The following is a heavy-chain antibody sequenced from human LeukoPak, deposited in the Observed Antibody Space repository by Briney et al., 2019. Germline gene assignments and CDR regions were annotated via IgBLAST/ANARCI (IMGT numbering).Heavy chain of an antibody. V-gene: IGHV3-74*01. D-gene: IGHD3-10*01. CDR1: GFAFSSYW. Sequence: GGSLRLSCAASGFAFSSYWMHWVRQPPGKGLLWVSRITSDGSITRYADSVKGRFTISRDNSKNTLYLQMNSLRAEDTAVYYCARDSLWFGALDYWGQGTLVTVSS. CDR3: ARDSLWFGALDY. J-gene: IGHJ4*02. CDR2: ITSDGSIT.